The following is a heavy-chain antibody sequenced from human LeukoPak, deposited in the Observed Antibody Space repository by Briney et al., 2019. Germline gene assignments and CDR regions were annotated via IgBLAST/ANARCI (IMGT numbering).Heavy chain of an antibody. CDR1: GFTFSSYA. D-gene: IGHD3-16*02. CDR3: AKTMSRGLRLGELSFDY. Sequence: PGGSLRLSCAASGFTFSSYAMSWVRQAPVKGLEWVSAISGSGGSTYYADSVKGRFTISRDNSKTALYLQMNSLRAEDTAVYYCAKTMSRGLRLGELSFDYWGQGTLVTVSS. V-gene: IGHV3-23*01. J-gene: IGHJ4*02. CDR2: ISGSGGST.